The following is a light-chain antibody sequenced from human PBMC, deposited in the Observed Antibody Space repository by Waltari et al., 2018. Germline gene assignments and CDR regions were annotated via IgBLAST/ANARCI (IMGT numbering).Light chain of an antibody. CDR1: EEISNH. CDR3: QQFHGLPCT. Sequence: DIQMTQSPSSLSASVGDRVTITCQASEEISNHLVWFQQKPGQAPKLLIFDASSLQPGVPSRFRGSGSGTHFTFTISSLQPEDFATFYCQQFHGLPCTFGPGTTVDIK. J-gene: IGKJ3*01. V-gene: IGKV1-33*01. CDR2: DAS.